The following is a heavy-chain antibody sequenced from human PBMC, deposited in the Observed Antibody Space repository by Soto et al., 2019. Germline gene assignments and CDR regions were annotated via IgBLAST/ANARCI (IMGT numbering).Heavy chain of an antibody. CDR2: ISGSGGST. J-gene: IGHJ4*02. CDR1: GFTFSSYA. V-gene: IGHV3-23*01. Sequence: PGGSLSLSCAASGFTFSSYAMSWVHQAPGKGLEWVSAISGSGGSTYYADSVKGRFTISRDNSKNTLYLQMNSLRAEDTAVYYCAKDHYSGSTSPFDYWGQGTLVTVSS. D-gene: IGHD1-26*01. CDR3: AKDHYSGSTSPFDY.